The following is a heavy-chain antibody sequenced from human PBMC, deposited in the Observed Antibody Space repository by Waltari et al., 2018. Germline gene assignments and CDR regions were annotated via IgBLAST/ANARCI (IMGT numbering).Heavy chain of an antibody. CDR1: GYSFTNYA. J-gene: IGHJ5*02. V-gene: IGHV7-4-1*02. Sequence: QVQLVQSGSEWKKPGASVQVSCKAYGYSFTNYAINWVRQAPGQGLELMGWITTNTENPTYTQGFTRRFVFSLDTSVSTAYLQINDLKAEDTAIYYCAREVVPAAKIVVNWFDPWGQEPRSPSPQ. D-gene: IGHD2-2*01. CDR2: ITTNTENP. CDR3: AREVVPAAKIVVNWFDP.